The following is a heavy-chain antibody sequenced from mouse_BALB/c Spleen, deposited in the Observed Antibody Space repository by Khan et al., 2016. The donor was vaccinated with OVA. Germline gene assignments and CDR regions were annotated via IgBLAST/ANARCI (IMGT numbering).Heavy chain of an antibody. D-gene: IGHD1-1*02. CDR2: ISDGGSYS. CDR3: ERAGYGGFAY. CDR1: GFTFSDYY. V-gene: IGHV5-4*02. J-gene: IGHJ3*01. Sequence: EVELVESGGGLVKPGGSLKLSCAASGFTFSDYYMYWVRQTPEKRLEWVATISDGGSYSYYPDSVKGRFTISRDKAKNNLDLQISSLKSEDTAMYYCERAGYGGFAYWGQGTLVTVSA.